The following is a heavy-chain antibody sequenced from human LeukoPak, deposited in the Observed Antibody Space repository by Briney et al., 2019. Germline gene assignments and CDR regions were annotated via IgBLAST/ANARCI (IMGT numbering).Heavy chain of an antibody. CDR2: INWNGGST. Sequence: PGGSLRLSCAASGFTFDDYGMSWVRQAPGKGLEWVSGINWNGGSTGYADSVKGRFTISRDNAKNSLYLQMNSLRAEDTAVYYCARDLIEGVPDPFDYWGQGTLVTVSS. J-gene: IGHJ4*02. D-gene: IGHD3-16*02. CDR1: GFTFDDYG. V-gene: IGHV3-20*04. CDR3: ARDLIEGVPDPFDY.